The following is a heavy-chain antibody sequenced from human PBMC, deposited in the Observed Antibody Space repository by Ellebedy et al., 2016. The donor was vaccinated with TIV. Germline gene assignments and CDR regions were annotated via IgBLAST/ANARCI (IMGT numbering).Heavy chain of an antibody. D-gene: IGHD6-13*01. Sequence: AASVKVSCKASGGTFSSYAISWVRQAPGQGLEWMGGIIPIFGTANYAQKFQGRVTITADKSTSTAYMELGSLRSEDTAVYYCARSHPQQQLVMYWFDPWGQGTLITVSS. CDR1: GGTFSSYA. J-gene: IGHJ5*02. CDR3: ARSHPQQQLVMYWFDP. V-gene: IGHV1-69*06. CDR2: IIPIFGTA.